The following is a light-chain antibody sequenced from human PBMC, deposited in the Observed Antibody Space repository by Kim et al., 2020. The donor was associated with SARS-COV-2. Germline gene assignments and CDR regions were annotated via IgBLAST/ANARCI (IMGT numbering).Light chain of an antibody. V-gene: IGLV3-21*04. Sequence: SYELTQPPSESVAPGETARISCEGDDIGTKFVHWYRQRPGQAPLLVTYYDTHRPAGIPARFSGSNSRNTATLTIREVEAGDEGDYFCQVWDGPSDHAVFGRGTQLTVL. J-gene: IGLJ2*01. CDR3: QVWDGPSDHAV. CDR1: DIGTKF. CDR2: YDT.